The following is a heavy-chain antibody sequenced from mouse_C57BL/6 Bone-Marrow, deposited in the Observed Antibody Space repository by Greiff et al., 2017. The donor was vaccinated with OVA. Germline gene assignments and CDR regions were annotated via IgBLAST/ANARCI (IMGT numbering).Heavy chain of an antibody. V-gene: IGHV14-4*01. J-gene: IGHJ3*01. CDR3: TSTCWFAY. CDR2: IDPENGDT. CDR1: GFNIKDDY. Sequence: DVQLQESGAELVRPGASVKLSCTASGFNIKDDYMHWVKQRPEQGLEWIGWIDPENGDTEYASKFQGKATITADTSSNTAYLQLSSLTSEDTAVYYCTSTCWFAYWGQGTLVTVSA.